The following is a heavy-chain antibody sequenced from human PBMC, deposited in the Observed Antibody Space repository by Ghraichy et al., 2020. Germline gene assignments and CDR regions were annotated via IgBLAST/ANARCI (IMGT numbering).Heavy chain of an antibody. CDR2: ISYSGRA. CDR3: TRQTTYYSYVDY. V-gene: IGHV4-59*08. CDR1: GDSITNYY. J-gene: IGHJ4*02. D-gene: IGHD3-10*01. Sequence: SETLSLTCAVSGDSITNYYWNWIRQTPGRGLEWIGYISYSGRAMYNPSLKSRVTILMDTSKNELSLKLSAVTATDTAMYYCTRQTTYYSYVDYLGLGTLVTVSS.